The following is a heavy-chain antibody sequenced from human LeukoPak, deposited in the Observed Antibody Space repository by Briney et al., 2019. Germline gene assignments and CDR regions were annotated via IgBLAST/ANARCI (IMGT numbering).Heavy chain of an antibody. CDR2: FDPEDGET. V-gene: IGHV1-24*01. CDR1: GYTLTELS. Sequence: ASVKVSCKVSGYTLTELSMHWVRQAPGKGLEWMGGFDPEDGETIYAQKFQGRVTMTEDTSTDTAYMELSSLRSEDTAVYYCATDSYSSGYYWYLDLWGRGTLVTVSS. J-gene: IGHJ2*01. CDR3: ATDSYSSGYYWYLDL. D-gene: IGHD3-22*01.